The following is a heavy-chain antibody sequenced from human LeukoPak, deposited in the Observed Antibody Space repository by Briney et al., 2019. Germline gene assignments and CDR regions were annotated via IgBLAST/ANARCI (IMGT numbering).Heavy chain of an antibody. CDR1: GGSISSYY. D-gene: IGHD3/OR15-3a*01. CDR3: ARDWTNGPFGAFDI. J-gene: IGHJ3*02. CDR2: IYNNENT. Sequence: PSETLSPTCTVSGGSISSYYWSWIRQPPGKGLEWIGYIYNNENTNYNPSLKSRVTMSIDTSQKQCSLKLSSVTAADTAVYYCARDWTNGPFGAFDIWGQGTVVTVSS. V-gene: IGHV4-59*01.